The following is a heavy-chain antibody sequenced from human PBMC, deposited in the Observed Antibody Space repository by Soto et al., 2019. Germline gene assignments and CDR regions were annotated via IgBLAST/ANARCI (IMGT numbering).Heavy chain of an antibody. CDR1: GGSISSSIYY. CDR3: ARLALRLGELSFDY. Sequence: SETLSLTCTVSGGSISSSIYYWVWIRQPPGKGLEWIGSIYYSGITYYNPSLKSRVTISVDTSKNQFSLKLSSVTAADTAVYYRARLALRLGELSFDYWGQGTLVTVSS. J-gene: IGHJ4*02. CDR2: IYYSGIT. V-gene: IGHV4-39*01. D-gene: IGHD3-16*02.